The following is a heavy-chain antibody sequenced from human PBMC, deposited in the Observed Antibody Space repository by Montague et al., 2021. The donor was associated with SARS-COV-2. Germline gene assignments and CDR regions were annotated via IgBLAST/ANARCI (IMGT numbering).Heavy chain of an antibody. CDR1: GFNFNNYG. V-gene: IGHV3-30*03. J-gene: IGHJ5*02. CDR2: ISYDESKK. Sequence: SLRLSCAASGFNFNNYGMHWVRQTPGRGLEWMAVISYDESKKYYADSLRGRFTISRDNSEKTLFLQMTGLRPEDTAVYYCARATALFWFGEVKTAFDPWGQGTLVTVSS. CDR3: ARATALFWFGEVKTAFDP. D-gene: IGHD3-10*01.